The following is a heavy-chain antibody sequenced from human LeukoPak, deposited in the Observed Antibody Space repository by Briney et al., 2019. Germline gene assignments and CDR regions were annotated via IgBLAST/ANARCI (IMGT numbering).Heavy chain of an antibody. V-gene: IGHV1-18*01. Sequence: GASVKVSCKASGYTSTSYGISWVRQAPGQGLEWMGWISAYNGNTNYAQKLQGRVTMTTDTSTSTAYMELRSLRSDDTAVYYCATVEYYYDSSGYSHDKYYFDYWGQGTLVTVSS. D-gene: IGHD3-22*01. CDR1: GYTSTSYG. CDR3: ATVEYYYDSSGYSHDKYYFDY. J-gene: IGHJ4*02. CDR2: ISAYNGNT.